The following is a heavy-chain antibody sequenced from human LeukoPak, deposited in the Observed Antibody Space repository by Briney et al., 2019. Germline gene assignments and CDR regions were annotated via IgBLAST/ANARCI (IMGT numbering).Heavy chain of an antibody. CDR1: GYTFTGYY. CDR3: ARVRVAAAHNWFDP. Sequence: ASVKVSCKASGYTFTGYYMHWVRQAPGQGLEWMGWINPNSGGTNYAQKFQGRVTMTRDTSISTAYMELSRLRSDDTAVYYCARVRVAAAHNWFDPWGQGTLVTVSS. CDR2: INPNSGGT. D-gene: IGHD6-13*01. J-gene: IGHJ5*02. V-gene: IGHV1-2*02.